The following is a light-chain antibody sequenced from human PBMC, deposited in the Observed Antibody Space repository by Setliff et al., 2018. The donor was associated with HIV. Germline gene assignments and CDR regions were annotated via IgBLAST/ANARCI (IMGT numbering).Light chain of an antibody. J-gene: IGLJ1*01. CDR2: EVN. CDR1: NSDVGGYYY. V-gene: IGLV2-23*02. CDR3: CSYAGTDTFVV. Sequence: QSVLTQPASVSGSPGQSITISCSGTNSDVGGYYYVSWYQQHPGKAPKLMIYEVNNRPSGVSNRFSGSKSGNTASLAISGLQADDEGDYYCCSYAGTDTFVVFGTGTKVTVL.